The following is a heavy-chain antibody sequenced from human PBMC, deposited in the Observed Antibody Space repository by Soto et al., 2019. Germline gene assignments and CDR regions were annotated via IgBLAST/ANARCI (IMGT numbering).Heavy chain of an antibody. CDR1: GGSISSGDYY. Sequence: SETLSLTCTVSGGSISSGDYYWSWIRQPPGKGLEWIGYIYYSGSTYYNPSLKSRVTISVDTSKNQFSLKLSSVTAADTAVYYCARAAEIVLVPAAITWFDPWGQGTLVTVSS. J-gene: IGHJ5*02. D-gene: IGHD2-2*01. CDR3: ARAAEIVLVPAAITWFDP. V-gene: IGHV4-30-4*01. CDR2: IYYSGST.